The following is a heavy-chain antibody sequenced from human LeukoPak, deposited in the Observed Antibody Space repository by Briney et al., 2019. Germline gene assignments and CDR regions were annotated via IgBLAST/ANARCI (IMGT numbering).Heavy chain of an antibody. V-gene: IGHV3-30*18. CDR2: ISYDGSNK. J-gene: IGHJ4*02. CDR3: AKDRRALDSSGYSYFDY. D-gene: IGHD3-22*01. CDR1: GFTFSSYE. Sequence: GGSLRLSCAASGFTFSSYEMNWVRQAPGKGLEWVAVISYDGSNKYYADSVKGRFTISRDNSKNTLYLQMNSLRAEDTAVYYCAKDRRALDSSGYSYFDYWGQGTLVTVSS.